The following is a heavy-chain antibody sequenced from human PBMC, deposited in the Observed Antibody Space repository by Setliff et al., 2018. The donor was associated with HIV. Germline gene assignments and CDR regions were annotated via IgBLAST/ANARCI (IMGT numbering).Heavy chain of an antibody. CDR1: GYTLTELS. V-gene: IGHV1-69*05. CDR3: ARVGHSSSYHYYGMDV. CDR2: IIPMFGTG. D-gene: IGHD6-13*01. J-gene: IGHJ6*02. Sequence: SVKVSCKVSGYTLTELSRHWVRQAPGKGLEWMGGIIPMFGTGFYAQKFQGRVTITTDESRSTAYMELSSLSSEDTAVFYCARVGHSSSYHYYGMDVWGQGTTVTV.